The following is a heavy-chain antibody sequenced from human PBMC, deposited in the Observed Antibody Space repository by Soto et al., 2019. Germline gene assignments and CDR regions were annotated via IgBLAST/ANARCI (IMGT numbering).Heavy chain of an antibody. V-gene: IGHV1-18*01. Sequence: ASVKVSCKASGYTFTSYGISWVRQAPGQGLEWMGWISAYNGNTNYAQKFQGRVTMTRDTSTSTVYMELSSLRSEDTAVYYCARDLDTAMVRISDYYYGMDVWGQGTTVTVSS. CDR1: GYTFTSYG. D-gene: IGHD5-18*01. CDR2: ISAYNGNT. J-gene: IGHJ6*02. CDR3: ARDLDTAMVRISDYYYGMDV.